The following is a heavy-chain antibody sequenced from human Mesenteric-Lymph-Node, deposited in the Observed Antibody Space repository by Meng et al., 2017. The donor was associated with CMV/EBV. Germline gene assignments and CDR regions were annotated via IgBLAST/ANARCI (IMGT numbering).Heavy chain of an antibody. CDR3: AHNFPKMLRFLEWSFYWYFDL. Sequence: SGPTLVKPTQTLTLTCTLSGVSLSTSGVGVGWIRQPPGKALEWLALIYWNDDKSYSPSLKSRLTITKDTSKNQVVLTMTNMDPVDSATYYCAHNFPKMLRFLEWSFYWYFDLWGRGTLVTVSS. CDR1: GVSLSTSGVG. J-gene: IGHJ2*01. V-gene: IGHV2-5*01. CDR2: IYWNDDK. D-gene: IGHD3-3*01.